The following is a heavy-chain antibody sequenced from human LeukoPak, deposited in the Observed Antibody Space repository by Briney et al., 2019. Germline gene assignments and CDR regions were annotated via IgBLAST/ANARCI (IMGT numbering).Heavy chain of an antibody. Sequence: PGGSLRLSCAASGFTFSSYSMNWVRQAPGKGLEWVSSISSSSSYIYYADSVKGRFTISRDNAKNSLYLQMNSLRAEDTAVYYCTTVYYDFWSGSYPLYWGQGTLVTVSS. CDR1: GFTFSSYS. D-gene: IGHD3-3*01. V-gene: IGHV3-21*01. CDR2: ISSSSSYI. J-gene: IGHJ4*02. CDR3: TTVYYDFWSGSYPLY.